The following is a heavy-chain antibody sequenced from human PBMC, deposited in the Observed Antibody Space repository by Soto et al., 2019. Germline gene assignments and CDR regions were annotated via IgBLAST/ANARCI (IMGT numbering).Heavy chain of an antibody. J-gene: IGHJ3*02. CDR3: AKGYCSGGSCHDAFDI. V-gene: IGHV3-23*01. CDR1: GFTFSSYA. D-gene: IGHD2-15*01. CDR2: ISGSGGST. Sequence: VQLLESGGGLVQPGGSLRLSCAASGFTFSSYAMSWVRQAPGKGLEWVSAISGSGGSTYYADSVKGRFTISRDNSKNTLYLQMNSLRAEDTAVYYCAKGYCSGGSCHDAFDIWGQGTMVTVSS.